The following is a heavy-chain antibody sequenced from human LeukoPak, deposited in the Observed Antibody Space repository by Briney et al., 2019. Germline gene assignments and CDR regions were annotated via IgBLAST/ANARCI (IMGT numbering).Heavy chain of an antibody. CDR2: ISSGGDST. D-gene: IGHD2-21*02. CDR3: VRATEGGAMDV. V-gene: IGHV3-48*04. J-gene: IGHJ6*02. CDR1: GFTFSSYT. Sequence: GGSLRLSCAGSGFTFSSYTMNGGRHAPGGGLEWVSYISSGGDSTSYAASLEGRFTISRDNAKKSLYLRLNSLRPEDTAIYYCVRATEGGAMDVWGQGPTVTVSS.